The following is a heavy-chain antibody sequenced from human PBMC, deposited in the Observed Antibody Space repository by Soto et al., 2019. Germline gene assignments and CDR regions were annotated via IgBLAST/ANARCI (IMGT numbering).Heavy chain of an antibody. J-gene: IGHJ4*02. V-gene: IGHV1-8*01. CDR1: GFTFITYD. CDR3: ARDLNLERGPYSRKYRYGYFSYDY. Sequence: ASVKGSFKASGFTFITYDFRWVRQAAGQGLEWMGCMNPNNGNAGFAQKFRGRINMTRNTSISTAYLELSSLRSEETAVYYCARDLNLERGPYSRKYRYGYFSYDYWGQGSLVTVS. D-gene: IGHD5-18*01. CDR2: MNPNNGNA.